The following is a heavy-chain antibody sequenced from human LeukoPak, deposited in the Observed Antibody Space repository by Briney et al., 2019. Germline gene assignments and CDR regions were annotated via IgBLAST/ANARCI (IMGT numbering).Heavy chain of an antibody. CDR3: ARDDIVLMVYAIMDY. CDR2: ISSSSSYI. J-gene: IGHJ4*02. Sequence: PGRSLRLSCAASGFTFSSYSMNWVRQAPGKGLEWVSSISSSSSYIYYADSVKGRFTISRDNAKNSLYLQMNSLRDEDTAVYYCARDDIVLMVYAIMDYWGQGTLVTVSS. CDR1: GFTFSSYS. D-gene: IGHD2-8*01. V-gene: IGHV3-21*01.